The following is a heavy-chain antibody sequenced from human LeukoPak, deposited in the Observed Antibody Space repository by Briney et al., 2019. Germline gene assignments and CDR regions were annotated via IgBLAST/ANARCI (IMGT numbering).Heavy chain of an antibody. CDR1: GGSISSYY. Sequence: SETLSLTCTVSGGSISSYYWSWIRQPAGKGLEWIGRIYTSGSTNYNPSLKSRVTISLDTSKNQLSLKLNSVTAADTAVYYCARGQKYRSGYTVTELGSGYFDYWGQGPLVTVSS. V-gene: IGHV4-4*07. CDR2: IYTSGST. CDR3: ARGQKYRSGYTVTELGSGYFDY. J-gene: IGHJ4*02. D-gene: IGHD5-18*01.